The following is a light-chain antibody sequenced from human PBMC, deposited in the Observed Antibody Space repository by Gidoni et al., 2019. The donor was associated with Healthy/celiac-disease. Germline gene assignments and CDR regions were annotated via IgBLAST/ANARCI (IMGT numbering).Light chain of an antibody. CDR2: DAS. CDR3: QQRSNWPPGG. J-gene: IGKJ3*01. Sequence: EIVLTQSPATLSLSPGDRATLSCRASQSVSSYLAWYQPKPGQAPRLRIYDASNRATGIPARFSGSGSGTDFTLTISSLEPEDFAVYYCQQRSNWPPGGFGPGTKVDIK. CDR1: QSVSSY. V-gene: IGKV3-11*01.